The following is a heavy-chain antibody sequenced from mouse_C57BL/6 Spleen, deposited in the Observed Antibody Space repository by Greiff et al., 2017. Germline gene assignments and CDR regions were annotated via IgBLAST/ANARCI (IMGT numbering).Heavy chain of an antibody. D-gene: IGHD2-3*01. V-gene: IGHV5-17*01. CDR1: GFTFSDYG. CDR3: ANDGYYVFAY. Sequence: EVKLMESGGGLVKPGGSLKLSCAASGFTFSDYGMHWVRQAPEKGLEWVAYISSGSSTIYYADTVKGRFTISRDNAKNTLFLQMTSLRSEDTAMYYCANDGYYVFAYWGQGTLVTVSA. CDR2: ISSGSSTI. J-gene: IGHJ3*01.